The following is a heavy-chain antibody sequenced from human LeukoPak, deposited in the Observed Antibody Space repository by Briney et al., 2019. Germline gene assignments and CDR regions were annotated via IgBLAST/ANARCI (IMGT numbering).Heavy chain of an antibody. Sequence: GGSLRLSCAASGFTFSSYWMHWVRQAPGKGLVWVSRINSDGSSTSYADSVKGRFTISRDNAKNTLYLQMNSLRADDTAVYYCARSYYDSSGYSYYFDYWGQETLVTVSS. J-gene: IGHJ4*02. D-gene: IGHD3-22*01. CDR1: GFTFSSYW. CDR3: ARSYYDSSGYSYYFDY. CDR2: INSDGSST. V-gene: IGHV3-74*01.